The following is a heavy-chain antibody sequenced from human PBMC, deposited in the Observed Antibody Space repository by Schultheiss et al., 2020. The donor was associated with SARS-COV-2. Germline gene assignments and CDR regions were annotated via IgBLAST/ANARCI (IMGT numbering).Heavy chain of an antibody. V-gene: IGHV3-66*01. Sequence: GGSLRLSCAASGFTVSSNYMSWVRQAPGKGLEWVSVIYSGGSTYYADSVKGRFTISRDNSKNTLYLQMNSLRAEDTAVYYCARDLRGGYPFDYWGQGTLVTVSS. CDR3: ARDLRGGYPFDY. CDR2: IYSGGST. CDR1: GFTVSSNY. J-gene: IGHJ4*02. D-gene: IGHD5-24*01.